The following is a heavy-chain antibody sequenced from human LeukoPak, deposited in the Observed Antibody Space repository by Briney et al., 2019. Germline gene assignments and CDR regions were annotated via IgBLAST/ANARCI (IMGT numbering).Heavy chain of an antibody. CDR2: ISSTGNT. CDR3: ARLRNMGDLDS. V-gene: IGHV4-59*11. CDR1: GGSISSQY. D-gene: IGHD3-16*01. J-gene: IGHJ4*02. Sequence: PSETLSLTCTVSGGSISSQYWSWIRQPPGKRLAWIGYISSTGNTNYNLSLKRRVTILIDTSRNQFSLRLTSVTAADTAMYYCARLRNMGDLDSWGQGTLVTVSS.